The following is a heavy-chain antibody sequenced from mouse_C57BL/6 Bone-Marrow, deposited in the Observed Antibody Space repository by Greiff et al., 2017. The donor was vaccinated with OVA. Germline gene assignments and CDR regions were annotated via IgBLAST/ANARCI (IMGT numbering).Heavy chain of an antibody. CDR3: ARSTPYYYAMDY. J-gene: IGHJ4*01. CDR1: GYAFSSSW. V-gene: IGHV1-82*01. D-gene: IGHD4-1*02. Sequence: VKVVESGPELVKPGASVKISCKASGYAFSSSWMNWVKQRPGKGLEWIGRIYPGDGDTNYNGKFKGKATLTADKSSSTAYMQLSSLTSEDSAVYFCARSTPYYYAMDYWGQGTSVTVSS. CDR2: IYPGDGDT.